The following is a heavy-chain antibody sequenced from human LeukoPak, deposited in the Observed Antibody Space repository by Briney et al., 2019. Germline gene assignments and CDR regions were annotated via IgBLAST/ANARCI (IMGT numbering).Heavy chain of an antibody. V-gene: IGHV3-23*01. CDR2: ISGSGDST. Sequence: GGSLRLSFAASGFTFSSYAMSWVRQAPGKGLEWVSAISGSGDSTYYGDSVKGRFTISRDNSKNTLYLQMNSLRAEDTAVYYCAKTRPLDSSSWSHGDYWGQGTLVTVSS. J-gene: IGHJ4*02. CDR1: GFTFSSYA. CDR3: AKTRPLDSSSWSHGDY. D-gene: IGHD6-13*01.